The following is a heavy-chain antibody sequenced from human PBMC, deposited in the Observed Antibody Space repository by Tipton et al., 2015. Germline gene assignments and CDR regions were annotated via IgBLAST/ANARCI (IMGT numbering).Heavy chain of an antibody. J-gene: IGHJ4*02. V-gene: IGHV4-4*02. Sequence: TLSLTCAVSGGSISSINWWTWVRQAPHKGLEWIGQIYHSAHTRYNPSLQSRVTMSIDMSKDQFSLTLRDVTAADTAVYYCARNSMVGQQGLDSWGQGVLVTVSS. CDR3: ARNSMVGQQGLDS. D-gene: IGHD4/OR15-4a*01. CDR1: GGSISSINW. CDR2: IYHSAHT.